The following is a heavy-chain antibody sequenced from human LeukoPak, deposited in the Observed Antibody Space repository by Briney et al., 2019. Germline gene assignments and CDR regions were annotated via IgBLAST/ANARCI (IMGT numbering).Heavy chain of an antibody. V-gene: IGHV3-7*03. D-gene: IGHD3-10*01. CDR1: GFTFSSYW. J-gene: IGHJ4*02. CDR3: ARALLWFGDPNPGDY. CDR2: IKQDGSEK. Sequence: PGGSLRLSCAASGFTFSSYWMSWVRQAPGKGLEWVANIKQDGSEKYYVDAVKGRFTISRDNAKNSLYLQMNSLRAEDTAVYYCARALLWFGDPNPGDYWGQGTLVTVSS.